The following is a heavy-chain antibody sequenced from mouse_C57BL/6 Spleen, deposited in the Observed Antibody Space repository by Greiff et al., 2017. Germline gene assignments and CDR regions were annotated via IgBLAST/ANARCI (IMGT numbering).Heavy chain of an antibody. J-gene: IGHJ2*01. CDR3: TLYGSSYVEYFDY. D-gene: IGHD1-1*01. Sequence: VQLQQSGAELVRPGASVKLSCTASGFNIKDDYMHWVKQRPEQGLEWIGWIDPENGDTEYASKFQGKATITADTSSNTAYLQLSSLTSEDTAVYYCTLYGSSYVEYFDYWGQGTTLTVSA. CDR1: GFNIKDDY. V-gene: IGHV14-4*01. CDR2: IDPENGDT.